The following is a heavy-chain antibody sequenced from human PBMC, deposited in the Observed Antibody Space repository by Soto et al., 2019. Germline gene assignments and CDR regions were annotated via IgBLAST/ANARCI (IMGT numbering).Heavy chain of an antibody. CDR3: ARAEWGSSYTQYYYALDV. CDR1: GFTVSNNY. CDR2: IYSGGST. D-gene: IGHD6-13*01. V-gene: IGHV3-53*03. J-gene: IGHJ6*02. Sequence: GGSLRVSCAASGFTVSNNYISWVRQPPGKGLEWVSLIYSGGSTYYADSVKGRFTLSRDNSKNTVYLQMNSLRAEDTAVYYCARAEWGSSYTQYYYALDVWGQGTTVTVSS.